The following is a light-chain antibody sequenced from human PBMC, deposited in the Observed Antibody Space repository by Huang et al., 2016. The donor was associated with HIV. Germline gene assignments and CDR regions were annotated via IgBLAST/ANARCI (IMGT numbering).Light chain of an antibody. J-gene: IGKJ4*01. CDR3: QQYYSTPLT. CDR2: WAS. Sequence: DIVMTQSPDSLAVSLGERATIKCKSSQSVLHSSNNRNYLAWYQQKPGQPPKLLMYWASTRESGVPDRFSGSGSWTDFTLTISSLQTEDAAVYYCQQYYSTPLTFGGGTKVEIK. CDR1: QSVLHSSNNRNY. V-gene: IGKV4-1*01.